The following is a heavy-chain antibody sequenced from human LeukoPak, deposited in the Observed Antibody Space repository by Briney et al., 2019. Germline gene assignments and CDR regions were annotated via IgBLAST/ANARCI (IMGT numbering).Heavy chain of an antibody. CDR3: ARAASQYYFDS. CDR2: ISSGSSYIYST. CDR1: GFTFSSYS. J-gene: IGHJ4*02. Sequence: AGSLTLSCAASGFTFSSYSMNWVRQAPGKGLEWVSSISSGSSYIYSTYYADSVKGRFTSSRDSTKNSLYLQINSRRAEDTAVYYCARAASQYYFDSWGQGTLVTVSS. V-gene: IGHV3-21*01. D-gene: IGHD6-6*01.